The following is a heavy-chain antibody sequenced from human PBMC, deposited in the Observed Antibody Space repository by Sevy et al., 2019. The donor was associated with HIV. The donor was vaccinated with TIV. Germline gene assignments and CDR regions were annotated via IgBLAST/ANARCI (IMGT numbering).Heavy chain of an antibody. CDR1: GFTFSSYW. V-gene: IGHV3-7*01. CDR2: IKQDGSEK. Sequence: GGSLRLSCAASGFTFSSYWMSWVRQAPGKGLEWVANIKQDGSEKYYVDSVKGRFTISRDNAKNSLYLQMNSLRAEDTAVYYCARESCSSTSCYLGWPYYFDYWGQGTLVTVSS. D-gene: IGHD2-2*01. CDR3: ARESCSSTSCYLGWPYYFDY. J-gene: IGHJ4*01.